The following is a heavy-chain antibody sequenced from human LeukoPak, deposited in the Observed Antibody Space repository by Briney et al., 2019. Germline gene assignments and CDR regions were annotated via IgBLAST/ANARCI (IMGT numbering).Heavy chain of an antibody. V-gene: IGHV4-61*08. CDR2: IYYSGST. J-gene: IGHJ4*02. D-gene: IGHD6-13*01. Sequence: SETLSLTCTVSGGSVSSGDYHWSWIRQPPGKGLEWIGNIYYSGSTNYDPSLKSRVTISVDTSKNQSSLKLSSVTAADTAVYYCARVTYSSSWYPDYWGQGTLVTVSS. CDR3: ARVTYSSSWYPDY. CDR1: GGSVSSGDYH.